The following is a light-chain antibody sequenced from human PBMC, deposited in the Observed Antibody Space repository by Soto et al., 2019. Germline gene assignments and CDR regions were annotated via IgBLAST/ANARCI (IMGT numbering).Light chain of an antibody. V-gene: IGLV2-14*01. Sequence: QSALTQPASVSGSPGQSITISCAGTSSDIGGYNYVSWYQQHPGKAPKLMIYDVSNRPSGVSTRFSGSKSGNTASLTISGLQAEYEGDYHCTTHPARRLYDFGSGPKDTVL. CDR1: SSDIGGYNY. CDR2: DVS. CDR3: TTHPARRLYD. J-gene: IGLJ1*01.